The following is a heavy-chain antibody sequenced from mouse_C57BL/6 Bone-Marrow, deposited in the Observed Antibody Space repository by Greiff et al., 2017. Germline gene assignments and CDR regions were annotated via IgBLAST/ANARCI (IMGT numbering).Heavy chain of an antibody. Sequence: EVKLVESGGGLVQPGGSLKLSCAASGFTFSDYGMAWVRQAPRKGPEWVAFISNLAYSIYYADTVTGRFTISRENAKNTLYLEMSSLRSEDTAMYYCARDYGSSYWYCDVWGTGTTVTVSS. CDR2: ISNLAYSI. CDR3: ARDYGSSYWYCDV. D-gene: IGHD1-1*01. V-gene: IGHV5-15*01. CDR1: GFTFSDYG. J-gene: IGHJ1*03.